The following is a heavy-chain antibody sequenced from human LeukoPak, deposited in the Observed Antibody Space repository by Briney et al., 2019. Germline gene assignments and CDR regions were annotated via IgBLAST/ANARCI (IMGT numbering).Heavy chain of an antibody. CDR1: GFTFSSYV. J-gene: IGHJ3*02. CDR3: ARDVPAYYCDSSGYTDAFDI. D-gene: IGHD3-22*01. CDR2: IWYDGSNK. Sequence: GGSLRLSCAASGFTFSSYVMHWVRQAPGKGLEWVAVIWYDGSNKYYADSVKGRFTISRDNSKNTLYLQMNSLRAEDTAVYYCARDVPAYYCDSSGYTDAFDIWGQGTMVTVSS. V-gene: IGHV3-33*01.